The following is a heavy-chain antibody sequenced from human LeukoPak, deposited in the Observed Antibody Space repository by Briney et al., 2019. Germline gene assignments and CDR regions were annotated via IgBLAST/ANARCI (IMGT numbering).Heavy chain of an antibody. J-gene: IGHJ3*02. CDR2: IYHSGNT. D-gene: IGHD6-19*01. Sequence: SETLSLTCTVSGGSISSGGYYWSWIRQPPGKGLEWIGYIYHSGNTYYSPSLKSRLTISVDTSKNQFSLKLSSVTAADTAVYYCARASSGWYEQEAFDIWGQGTMVTVSS. CDR3: ARASSGWYEQEAFDI. CDR1: GGSISSGGYY. V-gene: IGHV4-61*08.